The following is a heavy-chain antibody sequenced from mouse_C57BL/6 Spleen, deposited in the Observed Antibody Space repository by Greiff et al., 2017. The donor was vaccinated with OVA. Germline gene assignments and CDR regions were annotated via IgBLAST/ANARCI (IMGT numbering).Heavy chain of an antibody. J-gene: IGHJ4*01. D-gene: IGHD3-2*02. Sequence: EVQLQQSGPELVKPGASVKISCKASGYTFTDYYMNWVKQSHGKSLEWIGDINPNNGGTSYNQKFKGKATLTVDKSSSTAYMELRSLTSEDSAVYYCARRGARQLREGDAMDYWGQGTSVTVSS. V-gene: IGHV1-26*01. CDR2: INPNNGGT. CDR3: ARRGARQLREGDAMDY. CDR1: GYTFTDYY.